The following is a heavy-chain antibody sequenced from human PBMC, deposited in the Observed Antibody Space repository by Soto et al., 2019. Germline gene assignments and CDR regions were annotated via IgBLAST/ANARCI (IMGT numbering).Heavy chain of an antibody. D-gene: IGHD2-2*01. Sequence: GGSLRLSCTVSGFAFNNYGINWVRQAPGKGLEWVSSISKSDYTYYSDSVKGRFTISRDNAKNSVSLQMNTLRVEDTAVYYCAREDSIIIPAVSDFWGQGTLVTVS. CDR2: ISKSDYT. CDR1: GFAFNNYG. CDR3: AREDSIIIPAVSDF. V-gene: IGHV3-21*01. J-gene: IGHJ4*02.